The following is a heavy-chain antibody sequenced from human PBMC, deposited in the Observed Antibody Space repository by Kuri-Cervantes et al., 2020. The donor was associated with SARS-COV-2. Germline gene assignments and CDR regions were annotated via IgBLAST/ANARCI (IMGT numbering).Heavy chain of an antibody. CDR1: GGSISSSSYY. D-gene: IGHD6-19*01. V-gene: IGHV4-39*01. CDR2: IYYSGST. J-gene: IGHJ4*02. Sequence: ESLKISFTVSGGSISSSSYYWGLIRQPPGKGLEWIGIIYYSGSTYYIPSLKSRVTISVDTSKNQFSLKMSSVTAADTAVYYCARRGAVAGTVPFFDYWGQGTLVTVSS. CDR3: ARRGAVAGTVPFFDY.